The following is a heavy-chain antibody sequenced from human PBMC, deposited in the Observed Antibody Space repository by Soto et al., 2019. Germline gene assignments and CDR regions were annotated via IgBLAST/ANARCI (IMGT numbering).Heavy chain of an antibody. CDR3: ARAPIAARPV. J-gene: IGHJ4*02. CDR2: IYYSGST. Sequence: PSETLSLTCTVSGGSISSYYWSWIRQPPGKGLEWIGYIYYSGSTNYNPSLKSRVTISVDTSKNQFSLKLSSVTAVDTAVYYCARAPIAARPVWGQGTLVTVSS. D-gene: IGHD6-6*01. CDR1: GGSISSYY. V-gene: IGHV4-59*01.